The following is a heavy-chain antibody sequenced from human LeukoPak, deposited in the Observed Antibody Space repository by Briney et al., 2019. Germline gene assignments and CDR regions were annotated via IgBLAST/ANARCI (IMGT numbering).Heavy chain of an antibody. Sequence: ASVKVSCKASGYTFTGYYMHWVRQAPGQGLEWMGWINPNSGGTNYAQKFQGWVTMTRDTSISTAYMELSRLRSDDTAVYYCARDLSSAYCGGDCYSEYFQHWGQGTLVTVSS. CDR1: GYTFTGYY. D-gene: IGHD2-21*01. CDR2: INPNSGGT. J-gene: IGHJ1*01. CDR3: ARDLSSAYCGGDCYSEYFQH. V-gene: IGHV1-2*04.